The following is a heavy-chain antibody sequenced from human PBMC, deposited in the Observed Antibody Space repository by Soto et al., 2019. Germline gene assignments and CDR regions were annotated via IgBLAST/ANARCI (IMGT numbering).Heavy chain of an antibody. Sequence: EVQLVESGGGLVQPGGSLRLSCAASEFTVSSNYMSWVRQAPGKGLEWVSVIYSGGSTYYADSVKGRFTISTDNSRNTVSLQLISPRAEDTAAYYCATIPRGSSSPIDYWGQGTLVTVSS. V-gene: IGHV3-66*01. J-gene: IGHJ4*02. CDR3: ATIPRGSSSPIDY. D-gene: IGHD6-13*01. CDR1: EFTVSSNY. CDR2: IYSGGST.